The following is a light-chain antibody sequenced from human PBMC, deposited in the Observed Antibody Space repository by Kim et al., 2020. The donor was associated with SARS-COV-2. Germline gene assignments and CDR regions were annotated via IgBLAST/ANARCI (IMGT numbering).Light chain of an antibody. V-gene: IGKV3-20*01. Sequence: SPGERATLSCRTSQTVSSSYLAWYQQRAGQAPRLLIYGTSNRATGIPDRFSGSGSGTDFTLTITRLEPEDIAVYYCLQYNHSPRTFGQGTKVDIK. CDR1: QTVSSSY. CDR3: LQYNHSPRT. J-gene: IGKJ1*01. CDR2: GTS.